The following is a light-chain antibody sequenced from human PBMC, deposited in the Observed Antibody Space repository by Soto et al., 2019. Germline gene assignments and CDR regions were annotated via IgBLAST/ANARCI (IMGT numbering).Light chain of an antibody. CDR3: SAYADSRTVLV. CDR2: EGS. V-gene: IGLV2-23*01. J-gene: IGLJ2*01. CDR1: SSDVGSYNL. Sequence: QSVLTQPASVSGSPGQSITISCTGTSSDVGSYNLVSWYQQHPGKAPKLMIYEGSKRPSGVSNRFSGSKSGNTASLTICGLQSEDEADYYCSAYADSRTVLVFGGGTKLTVL.